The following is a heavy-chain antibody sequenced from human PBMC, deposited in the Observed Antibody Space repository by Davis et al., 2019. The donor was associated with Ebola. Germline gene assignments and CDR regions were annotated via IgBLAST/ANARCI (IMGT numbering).Heavy chain of an antibody. V-gene: IGHV7-4-1*02. CDR2: INTNTGNP. J-gene: IGHJ4*02. D-gene: IGHD2-15*01. Sequence: ASVKVSCKASGYSFTTYGMHWVRQAPGQGLEWMGWINTNTGNPTYAQGFTGRFVFSLDTSVSTAYLQISSLKAEDTAVYYCATTPVGDYVDYWGQGTLVTVSS. CDR1: GYSFTTYG. CDR3: ATTPVGDYVDY.